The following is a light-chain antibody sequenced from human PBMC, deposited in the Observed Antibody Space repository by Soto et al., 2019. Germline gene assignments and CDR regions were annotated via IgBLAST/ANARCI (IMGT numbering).Light chain of an antibody. J-gene: IGKJ1*01. CDR2: DAS. Sequence: DIQMTQSPSSLSASVGDRVTITCQASQDISNYLNWYQQKPGKAPKLLIDDASNLETGVPSRFSGSGSGTDFTFTISSLQPEDIATYDCQQYDNLPPWTFGQGTKVEIK. CDR1: QDISNY. V-gene: IGKV1-33*01. CDR3: QQYDNLPPWT.